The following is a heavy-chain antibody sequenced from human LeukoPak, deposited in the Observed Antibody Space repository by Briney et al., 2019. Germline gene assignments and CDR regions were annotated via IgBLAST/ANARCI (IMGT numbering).Heavy chain of an antibody. J-gene: IGHJ4*02. D-gene: IGHD1-26*01. Sequence: PSETLSLTCTVSGGSISSSSYYWGWIRQPPGKGLEWIVSIYYSGSTYYNPSLKSRVTISVDTSKNQFSLKLSSVTAADTAVYYCARQTGGSYYAFDYWGQGTLVTVSS. CDR3: ARQTGGSYYAFDY. V-gene: IGHV4-39*01. CDR1: GGSISSSSYY. CDR2: IYYSGST.